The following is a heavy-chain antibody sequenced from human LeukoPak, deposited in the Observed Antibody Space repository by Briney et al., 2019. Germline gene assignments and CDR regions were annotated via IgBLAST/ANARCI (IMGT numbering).Heavy chain of an antibody. Sequence: ASVKVSCKASGYTFTGYYMHWVRQAPGQGLEWMGWINPNSGGTNYAQKFQGRVTMTRDTSISTACMELSRLRSDDTAVYYCARGFGDCSSTSCSDDAFDIWGQGTMVTVSS. CDR2: INPNSGGT. CDR1: GYTFTGYY. D-gene: IGHD2-2*01. V-gene: IGHV1-2*02. J-gene: IGHJ3*02. CDR3: ARGFGDCSSTSCSDDAFDI.